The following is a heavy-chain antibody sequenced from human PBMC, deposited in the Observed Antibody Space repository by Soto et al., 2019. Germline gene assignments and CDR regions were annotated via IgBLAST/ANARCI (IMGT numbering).Heavy chain of an antibody. V-gene: IGHV3-23*01. D-gene: IGHD5-12*01. CDR3: AKDSRYSGYVRAFDI. CDR1: GFTFSSYA. J-gene: IGHJ3*02. Sequence: EVQLLESGGGLVQPGGSLRLSCAASGFTFSSYAMTWVRQAPGKGLEWVSAISGGGGVTYYPDSVKGRFTISRDNSKNTLYLQMNSLRAEDTAVYYCAKDSRYSGYVRAFDIWGQGTMVTVSS. CDR2: ISGGGGVT.